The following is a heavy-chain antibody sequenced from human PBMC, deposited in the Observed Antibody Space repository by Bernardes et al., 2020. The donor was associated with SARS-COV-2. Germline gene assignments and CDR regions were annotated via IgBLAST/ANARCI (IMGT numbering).Heavy chain of an antibody. CDR1: GFTFSTYA. D-gene: IGHD6-19*01. CDR3: AKDQSAVLGHY. Sequence: GGSLRLSCATSGFTFSTYAMSWVRQAPGKGLEWVSTISNDGSRTYYADSVKGRFTISRDYSEDTVYLQMNSLRAEDTALYYCAKDQSAVLGHYWGQGTLVTVSS. J-gene: IGHJ4*02. CDR2: ISNDGSRT. V-gene: IGHV3-23*01.